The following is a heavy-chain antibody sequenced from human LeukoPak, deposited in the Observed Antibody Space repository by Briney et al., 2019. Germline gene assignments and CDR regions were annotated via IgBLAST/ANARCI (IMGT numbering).Heavy chain of an antibody. J-gene: IGHJ3*02. V-gene: IGHV4-34*01. CDR3: ARVPYSSGWYGAFDI. CDR2: INHSGST. Sequence: SETLSLTCAVYGGSFSGYYWSWIRQPPGKGLEWIGEINHSGSTNYNPSLKSRVTISVDTSKNQFSLKLSSVTAADTAVYYCARVPYSSGWYGAFDIWGQGTMVTVSS. CDR1: GGSFSGYY. D-gene: IGHD6-19*01.